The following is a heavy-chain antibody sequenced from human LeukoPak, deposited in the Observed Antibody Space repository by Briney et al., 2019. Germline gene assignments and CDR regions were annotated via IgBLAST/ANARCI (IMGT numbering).Heavy chain of an antibody. Sequence: PGGSLRLSYAASGFTFSSYWMYWVRQVPGKGLVWVSRINSDGSSTSDADSVKGRFTISRDNAKNTLYLQMNSLRAEDTAVYYCATGVGHAFGIWGQGTMVTVSS. CDR3: ATGVGHAFGI. V-gene: IGHV3-74*01. CDR1: GFTFSSYW. CDR2: INSDGSST. D-gene: IGHD1-26*01. J-gene: IGHJ3*02.